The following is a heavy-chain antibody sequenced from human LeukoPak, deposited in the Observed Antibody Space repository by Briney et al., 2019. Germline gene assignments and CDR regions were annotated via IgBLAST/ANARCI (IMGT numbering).Heavy chain of an antibody. CDR2: ISGSGGST. CDR3: AKDVDTVTGYFDY. D-gene: IGHD5-18*01. Sequence: GGSLRLSCAASGFTFSNYAMSWVRQAPGKGQEWVSAISGSGGSTYYADSVKGRFTISRDNSRNTLYLQMNSLRAEDTAVYYCAKDVDTVTGYFDYWGQGTLVTVSS. V-gene: IGHV3-23*01. CDR1: GFTFSNYA. J-gene: IGHJ4*02.